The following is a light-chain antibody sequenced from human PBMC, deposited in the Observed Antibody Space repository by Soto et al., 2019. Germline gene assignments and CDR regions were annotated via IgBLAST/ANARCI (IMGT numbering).Light chain of an antibody. V-gene: IGLV1-40*01. CDR1: SSNIGAGYD. CDR2: GNS. J-gene: IGLJ3*02. Sequence: QSVLTQPPSVSGAPGQRVTISCTGSSSNIGAGYDVHWYQQLPGTAPKLLIYGNSNRPSGVPDRFCGSKSGTSASLAITGLQAEDEADYYCQSYDSSLSALFGGGTKLTVL. CDR3: QSYDSSLSAL.